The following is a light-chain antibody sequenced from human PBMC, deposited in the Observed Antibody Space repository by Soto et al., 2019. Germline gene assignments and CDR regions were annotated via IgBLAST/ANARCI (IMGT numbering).Light chain of an antibody. CDR1: QDIKNY. CDR3: KQFDDLPRT. CDR2: LAS. Sequence: DIQITQSPSSLSASVGYRVNITFQSSQDIKNYLNWYQQKPGKAPKLLMYLASTLETGVPSRFSGGGSGTHFTSTISNLQTEDIATYYCKQFDDLPRTFGGGPKVDIK. J-gene: IGKJ4*01. V-gene: IGKV1-33*01.